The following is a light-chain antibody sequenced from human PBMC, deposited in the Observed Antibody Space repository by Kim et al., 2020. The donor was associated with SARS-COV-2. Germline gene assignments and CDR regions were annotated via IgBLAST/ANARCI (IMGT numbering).Light chain of an antibody. Sequence: ASVGDRVTITCRASRGIRDYLAWYQQKPGEVPKLLIYAASTLQSGVPLRFSGSGSGTDFTLNISDLQPEDAATYFCQKYDSAPWTFGQGTKVEIK. CDR2: AAS. J-gene: IGKJ1*01. CDR3: QKYDSAPWT. CDR1: RGIRDY. V-gene: IGKV1-27*01.